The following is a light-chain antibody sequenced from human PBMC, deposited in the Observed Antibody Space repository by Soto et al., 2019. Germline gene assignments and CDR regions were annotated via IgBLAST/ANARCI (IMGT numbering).Light chain of an antibody. CDR2: GAS. CDR1: QSVSSN. CDR3: QQYYNWPLT. V-gene: IGKV3-15*01. J-gene: IGKJ5*01. Sequence: EIVMTQSPATLSVSPGERATLSCRASQSVSSNLAWYQQKPGQAPRLLIYGASTRATNIPARFSGSGSGTEFTLTISRLQSEDFAVYYCQQYYNWPLTFGQGTRLEIK.